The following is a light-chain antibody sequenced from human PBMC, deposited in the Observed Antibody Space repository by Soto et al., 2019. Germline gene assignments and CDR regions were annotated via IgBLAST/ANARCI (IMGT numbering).Light chain of an antibody. Sequence: EPVLTQSPSTPSFSPREKTTLSFQANQSVSSPLTWYQQKPGQAPRLLMYDTFNRATGIPARFNGSGSGTDFTLTISSLEPQDFAVYYCQQRSNWPPGYTFGQGTKLEIK. CDR3: QQRSNWPPGYT. V-gene: IGKV3-11*01. J-gene: IGKJ2*01. CDR1: QSVSSP. CDR2: DTF.